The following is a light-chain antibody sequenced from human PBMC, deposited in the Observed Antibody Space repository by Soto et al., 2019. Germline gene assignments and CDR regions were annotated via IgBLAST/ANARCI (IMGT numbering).Light chain of an antibody. CDR1: SSNVGGYNY. Sequence: QSALTQPASVSGSPGQSITISCTGTSSNVGGYNYVSWYQQHPGTAPKFMIYDVSNRPSGVSNRFSGSKSGNTASLTITGRLADEEADDYCSSYTASNLRHIVFGTGTKVSVL. CDR3: SSYTASNLRHIV. V-gene: IGLV2-14*01. CDR2: DVS. J-gene: IGLJ1*01.